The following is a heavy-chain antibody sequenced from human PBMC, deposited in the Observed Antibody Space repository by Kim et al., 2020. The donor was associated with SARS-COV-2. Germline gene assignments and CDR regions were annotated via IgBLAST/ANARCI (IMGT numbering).Heavy chain of an antibody. CDR1: GGSISSSSYY. V-gene: IGHV4-39*01. D-gene: IGHD2-15*01. J-gene: IGHJ6*03. CDR2: IYYSGST. CDR3: ARRSDCSGGSCYYYYYY. Sequence: SQTLSLTCTVSGGSISSSSYYWGWIRQPPGKGLEWIGSIYYSGSTYYNPSLKSRVTISVDTSKNQFSLKLSSVTAADTAVYYCARRSDCSGGSCYYYYYY.